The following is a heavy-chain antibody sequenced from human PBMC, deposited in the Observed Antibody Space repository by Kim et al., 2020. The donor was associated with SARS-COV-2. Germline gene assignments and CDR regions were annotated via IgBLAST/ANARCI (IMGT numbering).Heavy chain of an antibody. Sequence: SETLSLTCAVYGGSFSGYYWSWIRQPPGKGLEWIGEINHSGSTNYNPSLKSRVTISVDTSKNQFSLKLSSVTAADTAVYYCASFWACSGGSCSGNYYYYYGMDVWGQGTTVTVSS. CDR2: INHSGST. D-gene: IGHD2-15*01. CDR1: GGSFSGYY. J-gene: IGHJ6*02. CDR3: ASFWACSGGSCSGNYYYYYGMDV. V-gene: IGHV4-34*01.